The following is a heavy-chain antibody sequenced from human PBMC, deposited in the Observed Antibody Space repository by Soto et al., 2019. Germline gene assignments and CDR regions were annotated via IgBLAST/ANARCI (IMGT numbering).Heavy chain of an antibody. CDR2: FDPEDGET. D-gene: IGHD2-15*01. CDR1: GYTLTELS. V-gene: IGHV1-24*01. J-gene: IGHJ4*02. CDR3: ATRGPYCSGGSCYSGVLVAFDY. Sequence: ASVKVSCKVSGYTLTELSMHWVRQAPGKGLEWMGGFDPEDGETIYAQKFQGRVTMTEDTSTDTAYMKLSSLRSEDTAVYYCATRGPYCSGGSCYSGVLVAFDYWGQGTLVTVSS.